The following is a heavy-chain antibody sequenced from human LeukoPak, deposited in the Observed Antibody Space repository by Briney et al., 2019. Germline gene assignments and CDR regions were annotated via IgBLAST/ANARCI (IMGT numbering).Heavy chain of an antibody. CDR2: ISYDGSNK. CDR3: AKVKSPVTIGWPLFDI. Sequence: PGGSLRLSCAASGFTFSSYGMHWVRRAPGKGLEWVAVISYDGSNKYYADSVKGRFTISRDNSKNTLYLQMNSLRTEDTAVYYCAKVKSPVTIGWPLFDIWGQGTMVTVSS. V-gene: IGHV3-30*18. J-gene: IGHJ3*02. D-gene: IGHD5-24*01. CDR1: GFTFSSYG.